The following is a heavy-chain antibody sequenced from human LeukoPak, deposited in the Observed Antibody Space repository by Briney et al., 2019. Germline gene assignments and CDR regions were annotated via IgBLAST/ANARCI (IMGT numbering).Heavy chain of an antibody. CDR2: ILYDGSYK. J-gene: IGHJ4*02. CDR1: GFTFSNYG. D-gene: IGHD2-15*01. Sequence: PGGSLRLSCAASGFTFSNYGMHWVRQAPGKGLEWVATILYDGSYKYYADSVKGRFTISRDNSKNTLYLQMNSLRAEDTAVYYCAKDDRGYCSGGSCYPDHWGQGTLVTVST. V-gene: IGHV3-30*18. CDR3: AKDDRGYCSGGSCYPDH.